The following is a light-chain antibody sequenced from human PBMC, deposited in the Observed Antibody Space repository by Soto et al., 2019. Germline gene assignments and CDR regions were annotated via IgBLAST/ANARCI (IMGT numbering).Light chain of an antibody. CDR1: SSDVGGYNY. V-gene: IGLV2-23*01. J-gene: IGLJ1*01. Sequence: QSALTQPASVSGSPGQSITISCTGTSSDVGGYNYVSWYQHHPGKAPKLMIYEAIKRPSGVSNRFSGSISGTTASLTISGLQADDEADYYCCSYVGATTYVFGSGTKLTVL. CDR2: EAI. CDR3: CSYVGATTYV.